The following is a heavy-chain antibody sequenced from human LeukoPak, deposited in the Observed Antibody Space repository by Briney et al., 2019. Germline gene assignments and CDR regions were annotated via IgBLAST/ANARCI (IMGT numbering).Heavy chain of an antibody. CDR2: ISPAGDST. D-gene: IGHD2-2*01. Sequence: PGGSLRLSCAASGFTFSSFAMTWVRQAPGAGLEWVSAISPAGDSTTDADSVKGRFTISRDNSKSTLYLQMNGLRVEDTALYYCARRLVTAGITDFFDSWGQGTLVSVSS. V-gene: IGHV3-23*01. CDR1: GFTFSSFA. CDR3: ARRLVTAGITDFFDS. J-gene: IGHJ4*02.